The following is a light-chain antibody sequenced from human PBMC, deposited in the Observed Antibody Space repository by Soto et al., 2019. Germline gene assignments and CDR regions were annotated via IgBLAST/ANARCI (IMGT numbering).Light chain of an antibody. J-gene: IGKJ1*01. Sequence: EIVMTQSPATLSVSPGERATLSCRASQSVSSNLAWYQQKPGQAPRLLIYGASTRATGLPARFSGSGSGTEFTLTISSLQSEDFAVYCCQQYNNWPKTFGQGTKVEIK. CDR3: QQYNNWPKT. CDR2: GAS. V-gene: IGKV3-15*01. CDR1: QSVSSN.